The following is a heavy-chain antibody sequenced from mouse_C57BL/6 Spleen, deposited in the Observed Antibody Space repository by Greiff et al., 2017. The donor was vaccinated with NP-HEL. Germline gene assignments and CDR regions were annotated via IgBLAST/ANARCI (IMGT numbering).Heavy chain of an antibody. D-gene: IGHD1-1*01. Sequence: VQLQQSGPELVKPGASVKISCKASGYAFSSSWMNWVKQRPGKGLEWIGRIYPGDGDTNYNGKFKGKATLTADKSSSTAYMQLSSLTSEDSAVYYCARYGSSETFDYWGQGTTLTVSS. CDR2: IYPGDGDT. J-gene: IGHJ2*01. V-gene: IGHV1-82*01. CDR1: GYAFSSSW. CDR3: ARYGSSETFDY.